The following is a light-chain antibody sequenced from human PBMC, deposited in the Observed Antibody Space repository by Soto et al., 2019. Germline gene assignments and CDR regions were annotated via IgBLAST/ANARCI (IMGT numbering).Light chain of an antibody. Sequence: TQSPGTLSLSPGDRATLSCRASQSITGPYLNWYQQKPGKAPKLLIYAASSLQSGVPSRFSGSGSGTDFTLTISSLQPEDFATYYCQQSYTTPWTFGQGTKVDI. CDR3: QQSYTTPWT. CDR1: QSITGPY. CDR2: AAS. V-gene: IGKV1-39*01. J-gene: IGKJ1*01.